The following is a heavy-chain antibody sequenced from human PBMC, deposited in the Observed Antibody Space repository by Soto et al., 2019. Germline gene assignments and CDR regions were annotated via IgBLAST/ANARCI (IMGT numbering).Heavy chain of an antibody. CDR3: AKGIQNYYDSSGYNPEFDY. D-gene: IGHD3-22*01. CDR2: ISYDGSNK. J-gene: IGHJ4*02. V-gene: IGHV3-30*18. Sequence: QVQLVESGGGVVQPGRSLRLSCAASGFTFSSYGMHWVRQAPGKGLEWVAVISYDGSNKYYADSVKGRFTISRDNSKNTLYLQMNSLRAEDTAVYYCAKGIQNYYDSSGYNPEFDYWGQGTLVTVSS. CDR1: GFTFSSYG.